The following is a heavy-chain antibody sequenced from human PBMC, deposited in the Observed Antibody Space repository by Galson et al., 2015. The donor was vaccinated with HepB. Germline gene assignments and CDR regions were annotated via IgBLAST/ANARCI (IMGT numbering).Heavy chain of an antibody. V-gene: IGHV3-30-3*01. CDR1: GFTFSSYA. CDR3: ASGLSGDYVWDGMDA. Sequence: SLRLSCAASGFTFSSYAMHWVRQAPGKGLEWVAVISYDGSNKYYADSVKGRFTISRDNSKNTLYLQMNSLRAEDTAVYYCASGLSGDYVWDGMDAWGQGTTVTVSS. CDR2: ISYDGSNK. D-gene: IGHD3-16*01. J-gene: IGHJ6*02.